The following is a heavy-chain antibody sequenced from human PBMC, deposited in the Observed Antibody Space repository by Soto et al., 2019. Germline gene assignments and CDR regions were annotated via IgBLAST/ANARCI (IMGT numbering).Heavy chain of an antibody. D-gene: IGHD2-15*01. CDR1: GGSISSGGYY. J-gene: IGHJ4*02. CDR2: IYYSGST. V-gene: IGHV4-31*03. CDR3: ASALAATSYCSGGSCYPYYFDY. Sequence: QVQLQESGPGLVKPSQTLSLTCTVSGGSISSGGYYWSWIRQHPGKGLEWIGYIYYSGSTYYNPSLKSRVTISVDTSKNQFSLKLSSVTAADTAVYYCASALAATSYCSGGSCYPYYFDYWGQGTLVTVSS.